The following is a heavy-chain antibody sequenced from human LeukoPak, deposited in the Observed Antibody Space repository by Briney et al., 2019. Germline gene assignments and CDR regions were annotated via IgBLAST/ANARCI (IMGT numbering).Heavy chain of an antibody. Sequence: PGGSLRLSCAASRFTFSSYAMSWVRQAPGKGLEWVSAMSFSGGSTYYADSVKGRFTISRDNSKNTLYLQMNSLRAEDTAVYYCARTLVGATRPYYFDYWGQGTLVTVSS. J-gene: IGHJ4*02. D-gene: IGHD1-26*01. CDR3: ARTLVGATRPYYFDY. V-gene: IGHV3-23*01. CDR2: MSFSGGST. CDR1: RFTFSSYA.